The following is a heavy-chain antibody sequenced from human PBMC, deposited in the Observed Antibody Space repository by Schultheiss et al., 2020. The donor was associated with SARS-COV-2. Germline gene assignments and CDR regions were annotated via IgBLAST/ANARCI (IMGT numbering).Heavy chain of an antibody. Sequence: SETLSLTCSVSGGSISPYYWNWIRQPPGKELEWIGYVYYSGSTKYSPSLESRVTISLDTSQKQFSLKLYSVTAADTAIYYCARAGFKEVGAAFDYWGQGTLVTVSS. D-gene: IGHD1-26*01. CDR1: GGSISPYY. CDR3: ARAGFKEVGAAFDY. J-gene: IGHJ4*02. V-gene: IGHV4-59*12. CDR2: VYYSGST.